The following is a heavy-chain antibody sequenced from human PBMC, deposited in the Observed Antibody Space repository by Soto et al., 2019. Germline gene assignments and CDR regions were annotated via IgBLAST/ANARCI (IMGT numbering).Heavy chain of an antibody. CDR3: ASTDNVLYYPD. CDR1: GDSISSGYY. CDR2: IYHSGTT. V-gene: IGHV4-38-2*01. J-gene: IGHJ4*02. D-gene: IGHD1-26*01. Sequence: PSETLSLTCAVSGDSISSGYYWAWIRQPPGKGLEWIGSIYHSGTTYYNPSLKSRVTISVDTSKNQFSLKLSSVTAADSAVYYFASTDNVLYYPDCGQRSLVT.